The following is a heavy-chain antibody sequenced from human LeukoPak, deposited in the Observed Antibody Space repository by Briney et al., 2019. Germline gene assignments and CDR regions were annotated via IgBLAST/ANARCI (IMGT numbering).Heavy chain of an antibody. CDR1: GVPLSHYA. J-gene: IGHJ4*02. Sequence: PGRSLRLSCTAFGVPLSHYAMHWVRQAPGRGLEWVAVISFDGTNKYYGDSVEGRFSVSRDNSKNTLYLQMNSLRPDDTAMYYCATDYGDYEPIDYWGQGTLVTVSS. D-gene: IGHD4-17*01. V-gene: IGHV3-30*04. CDR3: ATDYGDYEPIDY. CDR2: ISFDGTNK.